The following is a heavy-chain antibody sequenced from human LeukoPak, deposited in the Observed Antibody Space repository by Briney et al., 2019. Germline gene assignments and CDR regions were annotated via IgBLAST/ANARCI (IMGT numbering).Heavy chain of an antibody. V-gene: IGHV3-53*01. CDR1: GFSVSSNY. J-gene: IGHJ4*02. CDR2: IYSGGST. CDR3: ARETVEMGTID. Sequence: GGSLRLSCAASGFSVSSNYMSWVRQAPGKGLEWCSVIYSGGSTYYADSVKGRFTISRDNSKNTVYLQMNSLRAEDTAVYYCARETVEMGTIDWGQGTLVTVSS. D-gene: IGHD5-24*01.